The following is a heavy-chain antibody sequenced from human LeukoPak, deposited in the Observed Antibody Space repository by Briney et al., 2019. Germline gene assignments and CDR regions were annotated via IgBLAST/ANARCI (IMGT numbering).Heavy chain of an antibody. CDR2: ISGSGGST. CDR1: LFTFSIDA. Sequence: GGSLRLSCAASLFTFSIDAMSGGPQAPGKGLEWVSAISGSGGSTYYADSLKGRFTISRDNSKNTLYLQTTSLSAEERAVYYCAKVGGSYQRDYWGQGTLVTVSS. J-gene: IGHJ4*02. V-gene: IGHV3-23*01. CDR3: AKVGGSYQRDY. D-gene: IGHD1-26*01.